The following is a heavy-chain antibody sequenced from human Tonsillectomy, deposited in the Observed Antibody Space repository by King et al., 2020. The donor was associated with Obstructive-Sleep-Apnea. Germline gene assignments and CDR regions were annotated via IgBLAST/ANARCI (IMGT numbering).Heavy chain of an antibody. CDR1: GDSISSYY. CDR3: VREYGFGDGDWFDP. Sequence: VQLQESGPGLVKPSETLSLTCTVSGDSISSYYWSWIRQPPGKGLEWIGYIYYSGSTSYNPSLKSRVTISIDTSKNQFSLKLSSVTAADTAVYYCVREYGFGDGDWFDPWGQGTLVTVSS. D-gene: IGHD3-10*01. J-gene: IGHJ5*02. V-gene: IGHV4-59*01. CDR2: IYYSGST.